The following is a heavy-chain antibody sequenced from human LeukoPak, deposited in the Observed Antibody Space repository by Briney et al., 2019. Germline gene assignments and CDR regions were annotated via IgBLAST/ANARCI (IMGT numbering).Heavy chain of an antibody. D-gene: IGHD1-1*01. V-gene: IGHV1-2*02. CDR2: INPNSGGT. CDR3: ARASLEGFERFDP. J-gene: IGHJ5*02. Sequence: ASVKVSCKASGYTFTGYYMHWVRQAPGQGLEWMGWINPNSGGTNYAQKFQGRVTMTRDTSISTAYMELSRLRSDDTAVYYCARASLEGFERFDPWGQGTLVTVSS. CDR1: GYTFTGYY.